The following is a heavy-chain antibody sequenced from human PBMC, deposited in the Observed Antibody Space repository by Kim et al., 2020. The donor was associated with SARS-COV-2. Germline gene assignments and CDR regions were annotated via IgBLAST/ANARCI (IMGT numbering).Heavy chain of an antibody. J-gene: IGHJ4*02. Sequence: NDNPSLKSRVNISVDKSKNQFSLKLSSVTAADTAVEYWASGVGFGGVICDYWGQGTLVTVSS. CDR3: ASGVGFGGVICDY. D-gene: IGHD3-16*02. V-gene: IGHV4-4*02.